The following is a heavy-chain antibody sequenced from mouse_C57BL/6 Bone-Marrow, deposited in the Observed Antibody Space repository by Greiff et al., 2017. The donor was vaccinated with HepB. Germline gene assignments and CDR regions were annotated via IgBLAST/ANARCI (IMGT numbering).Heavy chain of an antibody. J-gene: IGHJ2*01. Sequence: QVQLQQPGAELVKPGASVKLSCKASGYTFTSYWMHWVKQRPGQGLEWIGMIHPNSGSTNYNEKFKSKATLTVDKSSSTAYMQLSSLTSEDSAVYYCARMIYYGNYGYFDYWGQGTTLTVSS. CDR2: IHPNSGST. V-gene: IGHV1-64*01. D-gene: IGHD2-1*01. CDR3: ARMIYYGNYGYFDY. CDR1: GYTFTSYW.